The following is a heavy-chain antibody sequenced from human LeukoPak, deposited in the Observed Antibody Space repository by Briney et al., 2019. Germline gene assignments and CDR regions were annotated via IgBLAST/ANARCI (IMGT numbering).Heavy chain of an antibody. J-gene: IGHJ5*02. Sequence: GRSLRLSCAASGFTFSSYAMHWVRQAPGKGLEWVAVISYDGSNKYYADSVKGRFTISRDNSKNTLYLQMNSLRAEDTAVYYCARGHPDSSGSNWFDPWGQGTLVTVSS. CDR2: ISYDGSNK. CDR3: ARGHPDSSGSNWFDP. V-gene: IGHV3-30*07. CDR1: GFTFSSYA. D-gene: IGHD3-22*01.